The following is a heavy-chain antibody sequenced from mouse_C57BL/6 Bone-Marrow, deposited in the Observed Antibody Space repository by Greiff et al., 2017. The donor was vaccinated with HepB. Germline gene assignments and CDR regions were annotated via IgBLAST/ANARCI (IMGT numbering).Heavy chain of an antibody. CDR3: ARSDYYGNSAY. Sequence: QVQLQQSGAELARPGASVKLSCKASGYTFTSYGISWVKQRTGQGLEWIGEIYPRSGNTYYNEKFKGKATLTADKSSSTAYMELRSLTSEDSAVYFCARSDYYGNSAYWGQGTLVTVSA. CDR1: GYTFTSYG. J-gene: IGHJ3*01. D-gene: IGHD2-1*01. V-gene: IGHV1-81*01. CDR2: IYPRSGNT.